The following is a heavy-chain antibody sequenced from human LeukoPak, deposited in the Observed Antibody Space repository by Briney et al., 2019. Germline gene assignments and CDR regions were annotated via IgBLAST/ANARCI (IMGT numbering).Heavy chain of an antibody. D-gene: IGHD3-22*01. Sequence: SETLSLTCTVSGGSIISSSYYWGWIRQPPGKGLEWIGNIYSNGNTYYDPSLKSRVTIFVDTSKNQFSLKLTSVTAADTAVYYCAREPSSGYSHFDYWGQGTLVTVSS. CDR3: AREPSSGYSHFDY. J-gene: IGHJ4*02. CDR1: GGSIISSSYY. CDR2: IYSNGNT. V-gene: IGHV4-39*02.